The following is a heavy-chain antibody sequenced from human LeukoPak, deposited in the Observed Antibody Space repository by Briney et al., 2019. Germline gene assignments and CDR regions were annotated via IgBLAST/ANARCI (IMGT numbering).Heavy chain of an antibody. D-gene: IGHD4-17*01. CDR3: AARRLTVTTEIDY. Sequence: PGGSLRLSCAASGFTFSTYEMNWVRQAPGKGLDWVAFIHYDGNNKYYADSVKGRFTISRDNSKNTVYLQMNSLRPEDTAVYYCAARRLTVTTEIDYWGQGTLVTVSS. CDR2: IHYDGNNK. V-gene: IGHV3-30*02. CDR1: GFTFSTYE. J-gene: IGHJ4*02.